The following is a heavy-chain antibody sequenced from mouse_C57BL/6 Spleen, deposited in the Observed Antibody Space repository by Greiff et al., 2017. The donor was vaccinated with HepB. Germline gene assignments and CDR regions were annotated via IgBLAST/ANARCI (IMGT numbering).Heavy chain of an antibody. CDR2: INPYNGGT. CDR1: GYTFTDYY. J-gene: IGHJ2*01. D-gene: IGHD2-2*01. V-gene: IGHV1-19*01. CDR3: ARWLTRESYFDY. Sequence: EVKLQESGPVLVKPGASVKMSCKASGYTFTDYYMNWVKQSHGKSLEWIGVINPYNGGTSYNQKFKGKATLTVDKSSSTAYMELNSLTSEDSAVYYCARWLTRESYFDYWGQGTTLTVSS.